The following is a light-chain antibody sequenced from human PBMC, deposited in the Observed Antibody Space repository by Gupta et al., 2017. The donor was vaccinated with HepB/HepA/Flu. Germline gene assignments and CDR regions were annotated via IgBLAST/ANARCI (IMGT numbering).Light chain of an antibody. CDR3: SSYTTSSTWV. Sequence: SSLTQPPSVSGSPGQSITIPCNATISDVCAYHYVSWYQQHPATSSKLLIYDVTDRPSGVSTRFSGSKSGNTASLTISGLQGEDEANYCCSSYTTSSTWVFGGGTELTVL. CDR2: DVT. CDR1: ISDVCAYHY. V-gene: IGLV2-14*03. J-gene: IGLJ3*02.